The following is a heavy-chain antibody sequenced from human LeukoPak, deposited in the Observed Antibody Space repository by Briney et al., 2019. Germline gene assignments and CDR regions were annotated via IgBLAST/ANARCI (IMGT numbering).Heavy chain of an antibody. J-gene: IGHJ6*03. D-gene: IGHD5-18*01. CDR2: IYYSGST. CDR3: ARQMDTAMVTGHYYYYMDV. V-gene: IGHV4-59*08. CDR1: GGSISSYY. Sequence: SETLSLTCTVSGGSISSYYWSWIRQPPGKGLEWIGYIYYSGSTNYNPSLKSRVTISVDTSSNQFSLKLSSVTAADTAVYYCARQMDTAMVTGHYYYYMDVWGKGTAVTVSS.